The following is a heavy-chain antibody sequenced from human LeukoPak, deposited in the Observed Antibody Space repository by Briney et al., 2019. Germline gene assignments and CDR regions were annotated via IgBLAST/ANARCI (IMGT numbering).Heavy chain of an antibody. Sequence: GGSLRLSCAASGFTFSSYWMSWVRQAPGKGLEWVANIKQDGSEKYYVDSVKGRFTISRDNAKNTLYLQMNSLRAEDTAVYYCARRLRITMIVVGPVDYWGQGTLVTVSS. CDR2: IKQDGSEK. D-gene: IGHD3-22*01. CDR1: GFTFSSYW. V-gene: IGHV3-7*01. CDR3: ARRLRITMIVVGPVDY. J-gene: IGHJ4*02.